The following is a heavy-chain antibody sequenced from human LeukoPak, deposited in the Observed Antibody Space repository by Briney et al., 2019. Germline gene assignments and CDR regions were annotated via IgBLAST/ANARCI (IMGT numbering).Heavy chain of an antibody. CDR3: ARSFSEVDFDY. J-gene: IGHJ4*02. D-gene: IGHD5-12*01. V-gene: IGHV4-61*01. CDR1: GNSVSSGSYY. CDR2: MYYSGST. Sequence: PSETLSLTCSVSGNSVSSGSYYWSWIRQPPGKGLEWIGYMYYSGSTNYNPSLKSRVTISVDTSKNQFSLKLSSVTAADTAVYYCARSFSEVDFDYRGQGTLVTVSS.